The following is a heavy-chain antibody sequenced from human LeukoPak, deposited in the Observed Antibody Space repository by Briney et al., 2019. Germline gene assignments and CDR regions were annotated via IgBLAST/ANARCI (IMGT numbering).Heavy chain of an antibody. V-gene: IGHV3-33*01. CDR2: VWSDGNNK. D-gene: IGHD1-14*01. Sequence: PGRSLRLSCAASGFTFSSDGMHWVRQAPGKGLEWVAVVWSDGNNKFYGDAVKGRFTISRDNSKSTLYLQMNSLRAEDTAVYYCARWGIIGHDAFDIWGQGTVVTVSS. CDR1: GFTFSSDG. CDR3: ARWGIIGHDAFDI. J-gene: IGHJ3*02.